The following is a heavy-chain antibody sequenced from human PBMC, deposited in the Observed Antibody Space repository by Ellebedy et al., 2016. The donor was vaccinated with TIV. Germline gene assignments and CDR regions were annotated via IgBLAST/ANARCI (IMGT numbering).Heavy chain of an antibody. Sequence: SETLSLTCAISGDSVSNNSAVWNWIRQSPSRGLEWLGRTYYRSKWYYDYAVSVKSRISIDPDTSKNQFSLQLNSVTPEDTAVYYCASVKVPDAFHIWGQGTMVTVSS. D-gene: IGHD2/OR15-2a*01. CDR3: ASVKVPDAFHI. V-gene: IGHV6-1*01. CDR2: TYYRSKWYY. CDR1: GDSVSNNSAV. J-gene: IGHJ3*02.